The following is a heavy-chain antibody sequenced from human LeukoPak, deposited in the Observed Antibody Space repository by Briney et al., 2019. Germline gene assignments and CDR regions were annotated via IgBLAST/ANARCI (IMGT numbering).Heavy chain of an antibody. Sequence: SQTLSLTCTVSGGSISSGSSYWSWIRQPAGTRLEWIGRIYSSGSTNYNPSLKSRVTISVDTSKNQFSLKLSSVTAADTAVYYCARDLVDAFDIWGQGTMVTVSS. V-gene: IGHV4-61*02. D-gene: IGHD2-8*02. CDR3: ARDLVDAFDI. CDR1: GGSISSGSSY. J-gene: IGHJ3*02. CDR2: IYSSGST.